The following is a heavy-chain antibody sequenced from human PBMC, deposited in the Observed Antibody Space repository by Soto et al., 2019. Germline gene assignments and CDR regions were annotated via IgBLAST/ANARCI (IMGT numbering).Heavy chain of an antibody. J-gene: IGHJ4*02. D-gene: IGHD3-10*01. CDR1: GFTFSSFP. V-gene: IGHV3-23*01. Sequence: EVQLLESGGGLVQPGGSLRLSCAASGFTFSSFPMSWVRQAPGKGLEWVSAISASGDGTYYADSVKGRFTISRDNSKNTLYLQMSSLRAEDTAVYYCAKVDGFLWFELDSWGQGTLVTVSS. CDR3: AKVDGFLWFELDS. CDR2: ISASGDGT.